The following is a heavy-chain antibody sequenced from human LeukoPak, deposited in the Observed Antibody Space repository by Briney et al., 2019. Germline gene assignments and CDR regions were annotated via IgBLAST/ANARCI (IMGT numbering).Heavy chain of an antibody. CDR3: ARWVAAAGTGLFDY. Sequence: PSGTLSLTCAVSGGSISSSNWWSWVRLPPGKGLEWIGEIYHSGSTNYNPSLKSRVTISVDTSKNQFSLKLSSVTAADTAVYYCARWVAAAGTGLFDYWGQGTLVTVSS. CDR1: GGSISSSNW. J-gene: IGHJ4*02. CDR2: IYHSGST. V-gene: IGHV4-4*02. D-gene: IGHD6-13*01.